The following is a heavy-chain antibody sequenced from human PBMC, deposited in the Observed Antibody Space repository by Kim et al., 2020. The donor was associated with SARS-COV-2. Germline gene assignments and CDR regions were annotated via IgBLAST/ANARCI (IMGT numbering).Heavy chain of an antibody. D-gene: IGHD3-22*01. Sequence: YYADSVKGRFTISRDNAKNSLYLQMNSLRAEDTAVYYCARGSSGYQRPDHWGQGTLVTVSS. J-gene: IGHJ4*02. CDR3: ARGSSGYQRPDH. V-gene: IGHV3-48*01.